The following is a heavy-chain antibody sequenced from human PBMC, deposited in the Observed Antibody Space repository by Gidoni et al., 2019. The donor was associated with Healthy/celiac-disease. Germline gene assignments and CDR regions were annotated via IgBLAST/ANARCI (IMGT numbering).Heavy chain of an antibody. D-gene: IGHD3-3*01. CDR3: AREVQITICGVVEYYYYYGMDV. J-gene: IGHJ6*02. CDR1: GYTFTSYG. CDR2: ISAYNGNT. V-gene: IGHV1-18*01. Sequence: QVQLVQSGSEVKKPGASVKVSCTASGYTFTSYGISWVRQDPGQGLEWMGWISAYNGNTNEAQKLQGRVTMTTDKSTSTGYMELRSLRSDDTAVYYWAREVQITICGVVEYYYYYGMDVWGQGTTVTVSS.